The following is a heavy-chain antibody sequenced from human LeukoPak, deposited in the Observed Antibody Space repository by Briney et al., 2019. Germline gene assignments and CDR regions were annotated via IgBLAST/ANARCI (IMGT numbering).Heavy chain of an antibody. CDR2: IYYSGST. D-gene: IGHD2-2*01. CDR3: ARWGTYASTSNWFDP. J-gene: IGHJ5*02. Sequence: SETLSLTCTVSGGSISSRSYYWGWIRQPPGKGLEWIGSIYYSGSTYYNPSLKSRVTISVDTSKNQFSLRLSSVTAADTAVYYCARWGTYASTSNWFDPWGQGTLVTVSS. V-gene: IGHV4-39*07. CDR1: GGSISSRSYY.